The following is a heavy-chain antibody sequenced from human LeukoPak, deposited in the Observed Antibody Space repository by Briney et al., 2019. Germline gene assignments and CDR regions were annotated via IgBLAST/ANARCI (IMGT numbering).Heavy chain of an antibody. CDR3: ARAYSYSSGWYWFDP. CDR1: GGTLSSYA. Sequence: ASVKVSCKASGGTLSSYAISWVRQAPGQGLEWMGGIIPIFGTANYAQKFQGRVTITADESTSTAYMELSSLRSEDTAVYYCARAYSYSSGWYWFDPWGQGTLVTVSS. D-gene: IGHD6-19*01. J-gene: IGHJ5*02. V-gene: IGHV1-69*13. CDR2: IIPIFGTA.